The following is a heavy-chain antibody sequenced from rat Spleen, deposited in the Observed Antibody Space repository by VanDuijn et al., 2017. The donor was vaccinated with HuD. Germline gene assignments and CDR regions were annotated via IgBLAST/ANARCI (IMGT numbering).Heavy chain of an antibody. V-gene: IGHV5-29*01. CDR1: GFTFSDYF. D-gene: IGHD1-11*01. J-gene: IGHJ2*01. CDR3: ARRTYGDY. Sequence: EVQLVESNGGLVQPGRSLKLSCAASGFTFSDYFMSWIRQAPAKGLEWVATISYDGYNTYYRDSVKGRFTISRDNAKSTLYLQMDSLRTEDTATYYCARRTYGDYWGQGVMVTVSS. CDR2: ISYDGYNT.